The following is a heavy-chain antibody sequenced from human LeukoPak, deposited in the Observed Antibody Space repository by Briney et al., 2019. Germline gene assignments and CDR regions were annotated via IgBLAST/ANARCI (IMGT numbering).Heavy chain of an antibody. CDR2: IIPIFGTA. CDR1: GGTFSSYA. J-gene: IGHJ6*03. Sequence: SVRVSCKASGGTFSSYAISWVRQAPGQGLEWMGRIIPIFGTANYAQKFQGRVTITTDESTSTAYMELSSLRSEDTAVYYCARGFLELRNYYYYYMDVWGKGTTVTVSS. V-gene: IGHV1-69*05. D-gene: IGHD1-7*01. CDR3: ARGFLELRNYYYYYMDV.